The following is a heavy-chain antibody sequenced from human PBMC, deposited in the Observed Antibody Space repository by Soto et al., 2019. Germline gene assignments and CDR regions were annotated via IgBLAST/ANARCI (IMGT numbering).Heavy chain of an antibody. CDR1: GYSFTSYW. Sequence: PGESLKISCNGSGYSFTSYWIACVRQIPGKGLEWMGITDPGESDTRDSLFLQGQAAISTDKSISTAYLQWSSPKASDTPMYYCARPSDSSGDFGYWGQGSLGTVSS. CDR2: TDPGESDT. CDR3: ARPSDSSGDFGY. V-gene: IGHV5-51*01. D-gene: IGHD6-19*01. J-gene: IGHJ4*02.